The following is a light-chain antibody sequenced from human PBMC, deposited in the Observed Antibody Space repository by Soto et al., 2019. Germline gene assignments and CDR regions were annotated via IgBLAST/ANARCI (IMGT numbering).Light chain of an antibody. Sequence: ILLTQSPSSLSASVGDRVTITCRASRGIDSSFAWYQQKPGKAPKLLIYAASSLQSGVPSRFSGSGSGTDVTITISSLQPEDGETYYCQQLHDYPITFGQGTRLEI. CDR2: AAS. J-gene: IGKJ5*01. CDR1: RGIDSS. V-gene: IGKV1-9*01. CDR3: QQLHDYPIT.